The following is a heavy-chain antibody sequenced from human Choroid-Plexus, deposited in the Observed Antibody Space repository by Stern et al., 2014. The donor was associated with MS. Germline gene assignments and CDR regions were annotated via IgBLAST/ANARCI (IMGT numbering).Heavy chain of an antibody. Sequence: QLGQSGAEVKKPGASVKVSCKTSGYIFTGYYIHWVRQAPGQGLEWMAWINPNTGGTKYAQKFQGRVTMSRDTSISTAYVELSSLTSDDTAVYYCARDQRGITIFGVVTDYYYLGMDVWGQGTTVTVSS. V-gene: IGHV1-2*02. CDR3: ARDQRGITIFGVVTDYYYLGMDV. J-gene: IGHJ6*02. D-gene: IGHD3-3*01. CDR2: INPNTGGT. CDR1: GYIFTGYY.